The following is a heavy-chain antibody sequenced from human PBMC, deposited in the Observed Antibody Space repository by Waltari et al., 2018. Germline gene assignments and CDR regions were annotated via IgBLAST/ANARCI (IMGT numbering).Heavy chain of an antibody. D-gene: IGHD2-15*01. V-gene: IGHV4-4*02. CDR1: GDSMSSNDW. J-gene: IGHJ4*02. CDR2: VRNSGRT. CDR3: ARDRGRGLYLDS. Sequence: QLQLQESGPGLVKPSGTLSLTCAVSGDSMSSNDWWSWVRQPPGKGLEWIGQVRNSGRTNYNPSFASRVTVSLDTYNNQFSLEVTSATAADTAIYYCARDRGRGLYLDSWGPGTLVTVS.